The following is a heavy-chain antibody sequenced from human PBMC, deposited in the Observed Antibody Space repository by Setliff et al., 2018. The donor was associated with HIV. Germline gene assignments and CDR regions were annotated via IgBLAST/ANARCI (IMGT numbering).Heavy chain of an antibody. CDR1: GDSINNHNYY. D-gene: IGHD3-10*01. Sequence: LSLTCSVSGDSINNHNYYWGWIRQPPGKGLEWIASVFYTGSTYYRPSLKSRVTLSVELSKNHFSLELTSVTAADTAVYYCARQSYYVTGSFYTDVFDLWGQGTVVTVSS. CDR2: VFYTGST. CDR3: ARQSYYVTGSFYTDVFDL. V-gene: IGHV4-39*01. J-gene: IGHJ3*01.